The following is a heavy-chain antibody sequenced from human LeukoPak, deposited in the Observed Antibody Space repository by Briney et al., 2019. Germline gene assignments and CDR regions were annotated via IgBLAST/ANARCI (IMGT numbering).Heavy chain of an antibody. Sequence: SQTLSLTCTVSGVSISSGGYYWSWIRQPPGKGLEWIGYIYHSGSTYYNPSLKSRVTISVDRSKNQFSLKLSSVTAADTAVYYCARDWPEYSSSFSWFDPWGQGTLVTVSS. J-gene: IGHJ5*02. CDR3: ARDWPEYSSSFSWFDP. CDR2: IYHSGST. CDR1: GVSISSGGYY. D-gene: IGHD6-6*01. V-gene: IGHV4-30-2*01.